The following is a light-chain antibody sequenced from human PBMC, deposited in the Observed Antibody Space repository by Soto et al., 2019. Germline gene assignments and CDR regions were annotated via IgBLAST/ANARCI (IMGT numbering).Light chain of an antibody. V-gene: IGLV6-57*04. Sequence: NFMLTQPHSVSESPGKTVTISCTRSSGSIASNYVQWYQQRPGSAPTTVIYEDNQRPSGVPDRFSGSIDSSSNSASLTISGLKTEDVSDYYCQSYDSSNVVFGGGTKLTV. CDR3: QSYDSSNVV. CDR2: EDN. CDR1: SGSIASNY. J-gene: IGLJ2*01.